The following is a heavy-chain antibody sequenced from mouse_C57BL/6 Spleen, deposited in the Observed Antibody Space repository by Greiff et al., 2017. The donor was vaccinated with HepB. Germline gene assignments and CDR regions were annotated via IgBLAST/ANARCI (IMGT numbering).Heavy chain of an antibody. CDR2: ISSGSSTI. V-gene: IGHV5-17*01. CDR3: ARDFSWTWFAY. D-gene: IGHD6-2*01. J-gene: IGHJ3*01. CDR1: GFTFSDYG. Sequence: EVHLVESGGGLVKPGGSLKLSCAASGFTFSDYGMHWVRQAPEKGLEWVAYISSGSSTIYYADTVKGRFTIARDNAKNTLFLQMTSLRSEDTAMYYCARDFSWTWFAYWGQGTLVTVSA.